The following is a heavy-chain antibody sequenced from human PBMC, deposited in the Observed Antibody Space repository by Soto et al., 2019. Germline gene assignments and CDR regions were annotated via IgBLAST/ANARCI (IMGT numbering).Heavy chain of an antibody. J-gene: IGHJ6*03. CDR1: GYTFTSYD. CDR2: MNPNSGNT. V-gene: IGHV1-8*01. CDR3: ALRFLEWLFPYYYYYMDV. D-gene: IGHD3-3*01. Sequence: GASVKVSCKASGYTFTSYDINWVRQATGQGLEWMGWMNPNSGNTGYAQKFQGRVTMTRNTSISTAYMELSSLRSEDTAVYYFALRFLEWLFPYYYYYMDVWGKGTTVTVSS.